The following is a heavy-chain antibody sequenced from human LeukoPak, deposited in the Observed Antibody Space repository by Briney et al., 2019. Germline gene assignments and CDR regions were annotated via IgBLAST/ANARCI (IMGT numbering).Heavy chain of an antibody. CDR3: ARLGGEMATMEVDY. CDR2: INPSGGST. J-gene: IGHJ4*02. Sequence: ASVKVSCKASGYTFTSYGISWVRQAPGQGLEWMGIINPSGGSTSYAQKFQGRVTMTRDTSTSTVYMELSSLRSEDTAVYYCARLGGEMATMEVDYWGQGTLVTVSS. V-gene: IGHV1-46*01. D-gene: IGHD5-24*01. CDR1: GYTFTSYG.